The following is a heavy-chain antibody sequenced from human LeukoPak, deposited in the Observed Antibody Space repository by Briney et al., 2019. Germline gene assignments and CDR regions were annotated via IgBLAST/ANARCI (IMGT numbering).Heavy chain of an antibody. J-gene: IGHJ4*02. CDR2: IHHDGINK. CDR3: ARAWGYYASGSPTFFDY. Sequence: GGSLRLSCAASGFTFGSYGMHWVRQAPGKGLDWVAFIHHDGINKYYADSVRGRFTISRDTSKNTLYLQMNSLRAEDTAVYYCARAWGYYASGSPTFFDYWGQGTLVTVSS. V-gene: IGHV3-30*02. CDR1: GFTFGSYG. D-gene: IGHD3-10*01.